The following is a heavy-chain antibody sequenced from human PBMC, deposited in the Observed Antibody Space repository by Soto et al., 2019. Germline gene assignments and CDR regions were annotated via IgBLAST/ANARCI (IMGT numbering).Heavy chain of an antibody. CDR2: ITGSGGGT. CDR3: AKYIAVSRAPFDY. V-gene: IGHV3-23*01. Sequence: GGSLRLCCAASGFTFSSYAMSWVRQAPGKGLEWVSAITGSGGGTYYADSVKGRFTISRDNSKNTLYLQMNSLRAEDTAVYYCAKYIAVSRAPFDYWGQRALVTVSS. J-gene: IGHJ4*02. CDR1: GFTFSSYA. D-gene: IGHD6-19*01.